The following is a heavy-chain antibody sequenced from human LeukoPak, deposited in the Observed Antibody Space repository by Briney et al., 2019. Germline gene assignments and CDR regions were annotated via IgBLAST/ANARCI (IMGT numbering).Heavy chain of an antibody. CDR2: IRYDGSNE. D-gene: IGHD3-9*01. CDR1: RFTFKTYG. CDR3: ARAILRYFFD. V-gene: IGHV3-30*02. Sequence: GGSLRLSCAASRFTFKTYGMHWVRQAPGKGLEWVAFIRYDGSNEYYAESVKGRFTISRDNAKNSLYLQMNSLRAEDTAVYYCARAILRYFFDWGQGTLVTVSS. J-gene: IGHJ4*02.